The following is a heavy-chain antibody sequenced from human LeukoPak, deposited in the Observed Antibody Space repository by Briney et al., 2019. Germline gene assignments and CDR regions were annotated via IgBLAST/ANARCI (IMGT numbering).Heavy chain of an antibody. CDR3: ARARYDSSGYSFFDY. D-gene: IGHD3-22*01. CDR1: GFTFNNYW. V-gene: IGHV3-7*02. CDR2: IKQDGNEK. Sequence: PGGSLRLSCVASGFTFNNYWMNWVRQAPGKGLEWVAMIKQDGNEKYYVDSVKGRFTISRDNSKNTLYLQMNSLRAEDTAVYYCARARYDSSGYSFFDYWGQGTLVTVSS. J-gene: IGHJ4*02.